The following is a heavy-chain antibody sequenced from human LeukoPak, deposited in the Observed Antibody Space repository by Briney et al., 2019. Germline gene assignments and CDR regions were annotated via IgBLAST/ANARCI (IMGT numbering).Heavy chain of an antibody. CDR2: INHSGST. J-gene: IGHJ6*02. V-gene: IGHV4-34*01. CDR1: GGSFSGYY. Sequence: SETLSLTCAVYGGSFSGYYWSWIRQPPGKGLEWIGEINHSGSTNYNPSLKSRVTISVDTSKNQFSLKLSSVTAADTAVYYCARWVAVAVFGYYYYGMDVWGQGTTVTVSS. CDR3: ARWVAVAVFGYYYYGMDV. D-gene: IGHD6-19*01.